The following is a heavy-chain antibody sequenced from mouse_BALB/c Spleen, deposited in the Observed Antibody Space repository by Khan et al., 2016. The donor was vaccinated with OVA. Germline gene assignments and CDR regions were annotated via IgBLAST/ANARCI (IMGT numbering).Heavy chain of an antibody. CDR1: GYTFTSYW. CDR2: INPSTGYT. V-gene: IGHV1-7*01. J-gene: IGHJ2*01. CDR3: ARRGLRWDFDY. D-gene: IGHD1-1*01. Sequence: QVQLQQPGAELAKPGASVKMSCKASGYTFTSYWVNWVKQRPGQGLEWIGYINPSTGYTDYNQKFKDKATLTADKSSSTAYMQLSNLTSEDSAVYFCARRGLRWDFDYWGQGTTLTVSS.